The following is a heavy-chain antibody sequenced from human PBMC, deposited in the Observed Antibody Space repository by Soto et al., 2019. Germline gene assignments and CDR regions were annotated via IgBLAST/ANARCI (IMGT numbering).Heavy chain of an antibody. CDR3: VRGDNWNDEASDY. CDR1: GFMFSSDG. Sequence: QVQLVESGGGVVQPGRSLRLSCAASGFMFSSDGMHWVRQAPGKGLEWVAVIWSAGNNRYYPDSVKGRFTISRDNSKNTVYLQMNSLRAEDTAVYYCVRGDNWNDEASDYWGQGTLVTVSS. V-gene: IGHV3-33*01. D-gene: IGHD1-1*01. J-gene: IGHJ4*02. CDR2: IWSAGNNR.